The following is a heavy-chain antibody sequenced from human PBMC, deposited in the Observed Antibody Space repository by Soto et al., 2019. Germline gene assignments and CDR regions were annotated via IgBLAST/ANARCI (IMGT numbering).Heavy chain of an antibody. CDR3: ARALRFLEWGRYDRYYYYYGMDV. D-gene: IGHD3-3*01. CDR1: GYTFTSYD. Sequence: QVQLVQSGAEVKKPGASVKVSCKASGYTFTSYDINWVRQATGQGLEWMGWMNPNSGNTGYAQKFQGRVPMTRNTSISTAYMELSSLRSEDTAVYYCARALRFLEWGRYDRYYYYYGMDVWGQGTTVTVSS. V-gene: IGHV1-8*01. CDR2: MNPNSGNT. J-gene: IGHJ6*02.